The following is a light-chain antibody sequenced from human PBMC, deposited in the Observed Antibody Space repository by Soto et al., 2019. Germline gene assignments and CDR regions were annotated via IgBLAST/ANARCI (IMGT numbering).Light chain of an antibody. CDR2: KAS. CDR1: QSISSW. J-gene: IGKJ3*01. CDR3: QQYNSYSRT. Sequence: DIQMTQSPSTLSASVGDRVTITCRASQSISSWLAWYQQKPGKAPKLLIYKASSLESGVTSRFSGSGSGTEFTLTISSLQPDDFATYYCQQYNSYSRTVGPGTKVDIK. V-gene: IGKV1-5*03.